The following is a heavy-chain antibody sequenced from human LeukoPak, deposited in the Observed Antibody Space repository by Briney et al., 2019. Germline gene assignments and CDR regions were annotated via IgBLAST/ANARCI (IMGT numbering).Heavy chain of an antibody. CDR1: GFTFNTYG. CDR2: IRYDVIHK. CDR3: VKDRGEF. J-gene: IGHJ3*01. Sequence: GGSLRLSCAASGFTFNTYGMNWVRQAPAKGLECGAFIRYDVIHKYSADSVKGRFTISRDNSKNTLYLQMNSLRVEDTSIYYFVKDRGEFWGQGTMVTVSS. D-gene: IGHD3-10*01. V-gene: IGHV3-30*02.